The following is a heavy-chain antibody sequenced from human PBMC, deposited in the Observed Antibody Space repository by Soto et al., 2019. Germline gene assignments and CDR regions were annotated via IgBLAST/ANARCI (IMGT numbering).Heavy chain of an antibody. Sequence: ASVKVSCKASGYTFTSYAMHWVRQAPGQRLEWMGWMNPDNGNTKYSQKFQGRVTITRNTSISTAYMELSSLRSEDTAVYYCARGGIAARPRSGNWFDPWGQGTLVTVSS. CDR1: GYTFTSYA. D-gene: IGHD6-6*01. J-gene: IGHJ5*02. CDR2: MNPDNGNT. V-gene: IGHV1-3*01. CDR3: ARGGIAARPRSGNWFDP.